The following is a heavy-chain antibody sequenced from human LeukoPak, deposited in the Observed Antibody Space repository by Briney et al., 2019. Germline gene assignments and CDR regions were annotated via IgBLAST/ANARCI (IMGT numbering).Heavy chain of an antibody. CDR2: IYSGGTT. V-gene: IGHV3-66*01. CDR3: ARDRSVGAKHFDY. CDR1: GFTVSSNY. D-gene: IGHD1-26*01. Sequence: GGSLRLSCAASGFTVSSNYMSWVRQAPGKGLEWVSVIYSGGTTYYADSVKGRFFISRDNSKNTLYLQMNSLRAEDTAVYYCARDRSVGAKHFDYWGQGTLVTVSS. J-gene: IGHJ4*02.